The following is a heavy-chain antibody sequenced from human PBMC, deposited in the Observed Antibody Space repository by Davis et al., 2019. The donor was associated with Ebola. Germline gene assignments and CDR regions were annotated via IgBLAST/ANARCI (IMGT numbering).Heavy chain of an antibody. V-gene: IGHV3-30*02. D-gene: IGHD3-10*01. CDR3: AKRGITMVRGVHDAFDI. CDR1: GFTFSSYG. J-gene: IGHJ3*02. Sequence: PGGSLRLSCAASGFTFSSYGMHWVRQAPGKGLEWVAFIRYDGSNKYYADSVKGRFTISRDNSKNTLYLQMNSLRAEDTAVYYCAKRGITMVRGVHDAFDIWGQGTMVTVSS. CDR2: IRYDGSNK.